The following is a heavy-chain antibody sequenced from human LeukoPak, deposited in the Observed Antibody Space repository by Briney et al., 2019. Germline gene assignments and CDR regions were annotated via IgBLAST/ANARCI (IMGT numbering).Heavy chain of an antibody. J-gene: IGHJ4*02. CDR1: GFTFSSYG. CDR3: ARERYFDWSGPDY. D-gene: IGHD3-9*01. CDR2: ISRSGNTI. Sequence: GGSLRLSCAASGFTFSSYGMNWVRHAPGRGLEWVSYISRSGNTIFYADSVRGRFTISRDNAKNSLYLQMNSLRAEDTAVYYCARERYFDWSGPDYWGQGTLVTVSS. V-gene: IGHV3-48*03.